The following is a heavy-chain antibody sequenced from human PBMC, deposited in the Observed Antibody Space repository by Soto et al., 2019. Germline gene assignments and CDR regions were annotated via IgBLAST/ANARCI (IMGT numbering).Heavy chain of an antibody. D-gene: IGHD2-2*01. Sequence: SETLSPTCAVYGGSFRGYYWRWIRQPQAKGLVWFGELNHRGRTNYNPSLKSRVTISVDTSKNQFSLKLSSVTAADTAVYYCARGPRYCSSTSCYFRAYYYYYGMDVWGQGTTVT. J-gene: IGHJ6*02. CDR2: LNHRGRT. V-gene: IGHV4-34*01. CDR3: ARGPRYCSSTSCYFRAYYYYYGMDV. CDR1: GGSFRGYY.